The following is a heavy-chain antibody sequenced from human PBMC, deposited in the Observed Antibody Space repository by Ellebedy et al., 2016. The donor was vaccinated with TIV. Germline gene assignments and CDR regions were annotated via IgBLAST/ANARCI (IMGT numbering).Heavy chain of an antibody. D-gene: IGHD3-10*01. Sequence: ASVKVSXKVSGYTFTRYGMSWVRQAPGQGLAWMGWIAVYNGHTKYAQKFQDRVVMTTETATSTVYMELRSLRSDDTAVYYCARSRLGGGHWYFDFWGRGTLVTVSS. V-gene: IGHV1-18*01. J-gene: IGHJ2*01. CDR2: IAVYNGHT. CDR1: GYTFTRYG. CDR3: ARSRLGGGHWYFDF.